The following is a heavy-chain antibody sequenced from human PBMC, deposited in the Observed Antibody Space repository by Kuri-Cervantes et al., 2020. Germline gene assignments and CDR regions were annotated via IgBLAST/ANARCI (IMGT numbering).Heavy chain of an antibody. CDR1: GYSISSGYY. V-gene: IGHV4-38-2*01. Sequence: SQTLSLTCAVSGYSISSGYYWGWIRQPPGKGLEWIGSIYHSGSTNYNPSLKSRLTISLDTSKNQFSVKLSSVTAADTAVYYCARGSGWYGYWGQGTLVTVSS. J-gene: IGHJ4*02. D-gene: IGHD6-19*01. CDR3: ARGSGWYGY. CDR2: IYHSGST.